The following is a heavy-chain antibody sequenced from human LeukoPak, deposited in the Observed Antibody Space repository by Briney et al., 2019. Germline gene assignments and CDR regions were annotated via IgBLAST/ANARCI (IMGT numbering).Heavy chain of an antibody. J-gene: IGHJ4*02. V-gene: IGHV3-23*01. CDR3: AKGGSSWYVDYFDY. Sequence: PGGSLRLSCAASGFTFSDYYMSWIRQAPGKGLEWVSAISGSGGSTYYADSVKGRFTISRDNSKNTLYLQMNSLRAEDTAVYYCAKGGSSWYVDYFDYWGQGTLVTVSS. CDR1: GFTFSDYY. D-gene: IGHD6-13*01. CDR2: ISGSGGST.